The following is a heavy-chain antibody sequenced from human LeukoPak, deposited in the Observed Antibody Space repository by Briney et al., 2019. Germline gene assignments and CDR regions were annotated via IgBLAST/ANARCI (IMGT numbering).Heavy chain of an antibody. CDR2: ISWNSGRI. CDR3: AKDTQADYYDSSGYTDY. D-gene: IGHD3-22*01. V-gene: IGHV3-9*03. Sequence: GGSLRLSCAASGFTFVDYGMHWIRQAPGKGLEGGSGISWNSGRIGYADSVKGRFTISRDNAKNSLYLQMNSLRAEDMALYYCAKDTQADYYDSSGYTDYWGQGTLVTVSS. J-gene: IGHJ4*02. CDR1: GFTFVDYG.